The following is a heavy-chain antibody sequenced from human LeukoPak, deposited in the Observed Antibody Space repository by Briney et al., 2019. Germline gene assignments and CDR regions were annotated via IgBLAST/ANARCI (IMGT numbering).Heavy chain of an antibody. V-gene: IGHV1-2*02. D-gene: IGHD5-18*01. J-gene: IGHJ5*02. CDR2: INPNSGGT. CDR3: ARGPQLWLRGNWFDP. Sequence: ASVKVSCKASGYTFTGYYMHWVRQAPGQGLEWMGWINPNSGGTNYAQKFQGRVTMTRDTSISTAYTELSRLRSDDTAVYYCARGPQLWLRGNWFDPWGQGTLVTVSS. CDR1: GYTFTGYY.